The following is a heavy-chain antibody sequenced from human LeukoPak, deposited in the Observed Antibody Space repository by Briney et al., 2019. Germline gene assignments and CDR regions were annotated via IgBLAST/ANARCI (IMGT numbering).Heavy chain of an antibody. Sequence: SETLSLTCAVYGGSFSGYYWSWIRQPPGKGLEWIVSIHYSGSTYYNPSLKSRVTMSVDTSKNQFSLKLSSVTAADTAVYYCARVLSRPPYYYYYYMDVWGKGTTVTISS. J-gene: IGHJ6*03. CDR1: GGSFSGYY. CDR3: ARVLSRPPYYYYYYMDV. V-gene: IGHV4-34*01. CDR2: IHYSGST.